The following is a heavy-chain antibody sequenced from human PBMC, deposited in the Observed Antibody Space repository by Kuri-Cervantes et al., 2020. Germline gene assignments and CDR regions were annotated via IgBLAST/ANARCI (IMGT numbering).Heavy chain of an antibody. CDR3: ERDGALTGTTSYFDY. V-gene: IGHV1-2*02. CDR2: INPNSGGT. D-gene: IGHD1-20*01. Sequence: ASVKVSCKASGYTFTGYCMHWVRQAPGQGLEWMGWINPNSGGTNYAQKFQGRVTMTRDTSISTAYMELSRLRSDDTAVYYCERDGALTGTTSYFDYWGQGTLVTVSS. J-gene: IGHJ4*02. CDR1: GYTFTGYC.